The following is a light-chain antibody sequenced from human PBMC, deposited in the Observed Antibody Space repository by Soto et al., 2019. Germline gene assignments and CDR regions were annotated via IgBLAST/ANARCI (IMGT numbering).Light chain of an antibody. CDR1: QSVSSN. V-gene: IGKV3-15*01. CDR2: GAS. J-gene: IGKJ2*01. Sequence: EIMMTQSPATLSVSPGERATLSCRASQSVSSNLAWYQQKPGQAPRLLIYGASTRATGIPERFSGIGSGTEFTLTISSLQSENLAVYYCQQYDNWLRTFGQGTKLEIK. CDR3: QQYDNWLRT.